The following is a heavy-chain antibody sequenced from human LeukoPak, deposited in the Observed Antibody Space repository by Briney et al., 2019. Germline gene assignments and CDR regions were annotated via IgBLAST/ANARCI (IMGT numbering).Heavy chain of an antibody. Sequence: VASVKVSCKASGYTFTSYAMHWVRQAPGQRLEWMGWINAGNGNTKYSQKFQGRVTMTRDTSTSTVYMELTSLRSEDTAVYYCARATVQWNIAAASDPWGQGTLVTVSS. CDR3: ARATVQWNIAAASDP. J-gene: IGHJ5*02. CDR1: GYTFTSYA. V-gene: IGHV1-3*01. CDR2: INAGNGNT. D-gene: IGHD6-13*01.